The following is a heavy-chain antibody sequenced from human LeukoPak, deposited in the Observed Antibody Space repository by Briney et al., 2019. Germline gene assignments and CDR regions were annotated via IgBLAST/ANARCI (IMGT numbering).Heavy chain of an antibody. Sequence: GGPLRLSCAASGFNFSNYDMHWVRQAPGKGLEWVAFIRYDGSDKYYADSVKGRFTISRDNSKNTLYVQMNSLRNEDTAVYYCAKGDTSWGQGTLVTVSS. CDR1: GFNFSNYD. J-gene: IGHJ5*02. V-gene: IGHV3-30*02. D-gene: IGHD2-21*02. CDR3: AKGDTS. CDR2: IRYDGSDK.